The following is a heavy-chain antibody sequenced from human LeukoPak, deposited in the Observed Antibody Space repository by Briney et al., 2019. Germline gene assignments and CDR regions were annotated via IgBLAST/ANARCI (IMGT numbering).Heavy chain of an antibody. Sequence: SETLSLTCAVYGGAFSGYYWSWIRQPPGKGLEWIGEINHSGDTKYNPSLKSRVSMSVDVPKDQFSLKLTSLTAADTAVYYCARGSRNYNNYEGADYWGQGTLVTVSS. D-gene: IGHD4-11*01. J-gene: IGHJ4*02. V-gene: IGHV4-34*01. CDR3: ARGSRNYNNYEGADY. CDR2: INHSGDT. CDR1: GGAFSGYY.